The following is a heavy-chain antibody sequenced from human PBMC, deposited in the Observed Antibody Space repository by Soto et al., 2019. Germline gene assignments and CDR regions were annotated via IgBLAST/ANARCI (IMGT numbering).Heavy chain of an antibody. CDR3: AGVAV. V-gene: IGHV3-7*05. CDR1: GFTFSNYW. CDR2: IKVDGSEK. Sequence: EVQLVESGGGLVQPGGSLRLSCAASGFTFSNYWMSWVRQAPGKGLEWVANIKVDGSEKYYVDSVKGRFTSSRDNAKISLYLQMNRLRAEVTAVHYCAGVAVRVQGTLVTVSS. J-gene: IGHJ4*02. D-gene: IGHD6-19*01.